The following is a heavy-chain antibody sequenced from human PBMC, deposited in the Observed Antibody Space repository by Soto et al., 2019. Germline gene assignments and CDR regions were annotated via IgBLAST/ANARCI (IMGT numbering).Heavy chain of an antibody. CDR3: AKVNYGGNSVTGGDYYYGMDV. CDR2: ISWDVGST. CDR1: GFTFDDYA. D-gene: IGHD4-17*01. V-gene: IGHV3-43D*04. J-gene: IGHJ6*02. Sequence: AGSLTLSCAASGFTFDDYAMHWVRHAPGKGLEWVSLISWDVGSTYYADSVKGRFTISRDNSKDSLYLQMNSLRAEVTALYYCAKVNYGGNSVTGGDYYYGMDVWGQGTTVTVSS.